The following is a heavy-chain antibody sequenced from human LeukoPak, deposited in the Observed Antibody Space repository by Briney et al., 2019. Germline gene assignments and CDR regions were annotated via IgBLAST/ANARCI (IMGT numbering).Heavy chain of an antibody. V-gene: IGHV1-18*04. CDR3: AREQGSGSYLNWFDP. D-gene: IGHD3-10*01. Sequence: ASVKVSCKASGYTFTSYGISWVRQAPGQGLEWMGWISAYNGNTNYAQKPQGRVTMTTDTSTSTAYMELRSLRSDDTAVYYCAREQGSGSYLNWFDPWGQGTLVTVSS. J-gene: IGHJ5*02. CDR1: GYTFTSYG. CDR2: ISAYNGNT.